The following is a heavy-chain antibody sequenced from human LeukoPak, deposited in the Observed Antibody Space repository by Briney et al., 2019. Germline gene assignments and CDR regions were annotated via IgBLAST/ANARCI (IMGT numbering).Heavy chain of an antibody. CDR1: GGSISSYY. CDR2: ISGSGGST. Sequence: QASETLSLTCTVSGGSISSYYWSWIRQPPGKGLEWVSAISGSGGSTYYADSVKGRFTISRDNSKNTLYLQMNSLRAEDTAVYYCAKGEDDFWSGYLYWGQGTLVTVSS. CDR3: AKGEDDFWSGYLY. J-gene: IGHJ4*02. V-gene: IGHV3-23*01. D-gene: IGHD3-3*01.